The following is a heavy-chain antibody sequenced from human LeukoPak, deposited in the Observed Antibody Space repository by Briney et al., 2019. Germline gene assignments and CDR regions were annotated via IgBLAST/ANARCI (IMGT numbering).Heavy chain of an antibody. D-gene: IGHD6-13*01. J-gene: IGHJ4*02. CDR3: ASNIIAALTAFDY. Sequence: PGGSLRLSCAASGFTFSSYAMHWVRQAPDKGLEWVAVISYDGSNKYYADSVKGRFTISRDNSKNTLYLQMNSLRAEDTAVYYCASNIIAALTAFDYWGQGTLVTVSS. CDR2: ISYDGSNK. CDR1: GFTFSSYA. V-gene: IGHV3-30*01.